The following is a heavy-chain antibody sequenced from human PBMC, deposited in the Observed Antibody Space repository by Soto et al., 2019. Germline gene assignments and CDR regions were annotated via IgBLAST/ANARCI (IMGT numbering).Heavy chain of an antibody. J-gene: IGHJ4*02. Sequence: PSETLSLTCTVSGGSISSYYWSWIRQTPGKGLEWIGCIYFTGSTIYNPSLESRVTISVDTSKNQFSLKLSSVTAADTAVYYCARETFYYASGSYFAYFDYWGQGALVTVSS. V-gene: IGHV4-59*01. CDR3: ARETFYYASGSYFAYFDY. CDR2: IYFTGST. CDR1: GGSISSYY. D-gene: IGHD3-10*01.